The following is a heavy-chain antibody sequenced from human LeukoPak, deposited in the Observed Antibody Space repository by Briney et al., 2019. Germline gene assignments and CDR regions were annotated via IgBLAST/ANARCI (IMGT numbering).Heavy chain of an antibody. CDR1: RFTFSNHG. Sequence: GGSLRLSRAASRFTFSNHGMHWVRQAPGKGLEWVAVIWYDGSKEYYADSVKGRFIISRDNSNNTLHLQMNSLRAEDTAVYYCAKGGSGYWTFFDHWGQGTLVTVSS. D-gene: IGHD3-22*01. CDR2: IWYDGSKE. V-gene: IGHV3-33*06. CDR3: AKGGSGYWTFFDH. J-gene: IGHJ4*02.